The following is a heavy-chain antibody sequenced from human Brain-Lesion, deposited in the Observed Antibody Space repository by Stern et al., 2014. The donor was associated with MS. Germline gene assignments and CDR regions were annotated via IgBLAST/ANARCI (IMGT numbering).Heavy chain of an antibody. CDR3: VKEGLVGATTLGY. D-gene: IGHD1-26*01. CDR2: ISHDESHK. CDR1: GFTFSNYG. J-gene: IGHJ4*02. V-gene: IGHV3-30*18. Sequence: GQLVQSGGGVVQPGRSLRLSCAASGFTFSNYGMHWVRQAPGKGLEWVAVISHDESHKYYADSVRGRFTISRDISKNTLYLQMNSLRPEDTAVYYCVKEGLVGATTLGYWGQGTLVTVSS.